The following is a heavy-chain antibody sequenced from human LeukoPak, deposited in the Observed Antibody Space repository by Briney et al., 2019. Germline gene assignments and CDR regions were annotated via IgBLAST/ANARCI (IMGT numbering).Heavy chain of an antibody. V-gene: IGHV3-66*01. Sequence: GGSLRLSCAASGLTVGFKCMSWVRQAPGKGLEWVSIIYSGGSSYYADPVKGRFTVSRDTSKNTLYLQMNSLRAEDTAVHYCATRPDGNDVPYFDYWGQGTLVTVSS. D-gene: IGHD5-12*01. CDR2: IYSGGSS. CDR1: GLTVGFKC. CDR3: ATRPDGNDVPYFDY. J-gene: IGHJ4*02.